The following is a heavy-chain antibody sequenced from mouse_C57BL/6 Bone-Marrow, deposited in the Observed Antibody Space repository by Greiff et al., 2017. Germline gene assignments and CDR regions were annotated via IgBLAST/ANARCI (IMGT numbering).Heavy chain of an antibody. Sequence: VHVQQSGPELVKPGASVKISCKASGYSFTGYYMHWVKQSHGNILDWIGYIYPYNGGSSYNQKFKGKATLTVDKSSSKSYMELRSLPSADSAVYYCARDYGSPHWYFDFWGTGTTVTVSS. CDR1: GYSFTGYY. CDR3: ARDYGSPHWYFDF. CDR2: IYPYNGGS. V-gene: IGHV1-31*01. D-gene: IGHD1-1*01. J-gene: IGHJ1*03.